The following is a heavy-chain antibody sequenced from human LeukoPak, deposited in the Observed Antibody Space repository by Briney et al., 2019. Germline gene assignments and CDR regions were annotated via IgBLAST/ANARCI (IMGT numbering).Heavy chain of an antibody. CDR3: AKVTYGSGTYGAFDS. J-gene: IGHJ4*02. V-gene: IGHV3-23*01. CDR1: GFTFSSHG. CDR2: ISGSGDYT. Sequence: GGSLRLSCAASGFTFSSHGMSWVRQAPGKGLEWVATISGSGDYTYYPDSVKGRFTISRDNSKNTLYLQMNSLRAEDTAVYYCAKVTYGSGTYGAFDSWGQGTLVTVSS. D-gene: IGHD3-10*01.